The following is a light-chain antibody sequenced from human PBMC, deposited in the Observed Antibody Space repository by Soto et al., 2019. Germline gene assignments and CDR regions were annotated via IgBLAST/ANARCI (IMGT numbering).Light chain of an antibody. J-gene: IGLJ1*01. V-gene: IGLV2-14*01. CDR3: SSYTSSSTVSYV. CDR1: SSDVGGYNY. Sequence: QSVLTQPASVSGSPGQSITISCTGTSSDVGGYNYVSWYQQHPGKAPKLMIYEVSNRPSGVSYRFSGSKSGNTASLTISGLQAEDEADYYCSSYTSSSTVSYVFGTGTRSPS. CDR2: EVS.